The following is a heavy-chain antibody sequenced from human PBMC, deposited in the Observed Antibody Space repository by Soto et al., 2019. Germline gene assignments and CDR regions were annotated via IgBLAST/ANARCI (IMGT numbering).Heavy chain of an antibody. CDR2: IIPILGIA. CDR3: ARGNDLLHGRPPNWFDP. Sequence: ASVKVSCKASGGTFSSYTISWVRQAPGQGLEWMGRIIPILGIANYAQKFQGRVTITADKSTSTAYMELSSLRSEDTAVYYCARGNDLLHGRPPNWFDPWGQGTLVTVSS. D-gene: IGHD3-10*01. V-gene: IGHV1-69*02. J-gene: IGHJ5*02. CDR1: GGTFSSYT.